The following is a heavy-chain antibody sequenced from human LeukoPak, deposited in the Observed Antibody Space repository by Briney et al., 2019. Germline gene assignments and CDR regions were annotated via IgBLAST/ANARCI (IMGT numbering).Heavy chain of an antibody. Sequence: GGSLRLSCAASGFTFGSYAMSWVRQAPGRGLEWVSAISGRGGNTYYADSVKGRFTISRDNSKNTLYLQMNSLRADDTAVYYCARNHHNSGGRCDFWGQGTLVTVSS. CDR3: ARNHHNSGGRCDF. CDR1: GFTFGSYA. CDR2: ISGRGGNT. D-gene: IGHD2-15*01. J-gene: IGHJ4*02. V-gene: IGHV3-23*01.